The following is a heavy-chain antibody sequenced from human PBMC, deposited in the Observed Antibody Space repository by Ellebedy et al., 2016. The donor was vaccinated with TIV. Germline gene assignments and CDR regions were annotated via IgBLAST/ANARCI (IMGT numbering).Heavy chain of an antibody. Sequence: PGGSLRLSCAASGFTFSSYAMHWVRQAPGKGLEWVSVISYDGGNEYYADSVKGRFTISRDNSKNTLYLQMNSLRAEDTAVYYCARDRKTWLGEPTGLDYWGQGTLVTVSS. V-gene: IGHV3-30-3*01. J-gene: IGHJ4*02. CDR3: ARDRKTWLGEPTGLDY. D-gene: IGHD3-10*01. CDR1: GFTFSSYA. CDR2: ISYDGGNE.